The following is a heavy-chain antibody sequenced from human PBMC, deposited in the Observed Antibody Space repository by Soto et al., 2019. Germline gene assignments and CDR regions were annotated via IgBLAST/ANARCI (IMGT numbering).Heavy chain of an antibody. CDR1: GGTFDNFI. Sequence: QVQLVQSGAEVKEPGSSVRVSCKASGGTFDNFIMNWVRQTPGRGLEWMGGIVPMLGTPTYAEKFKGRVTISATGSTGPMYMEVTSLRSEDTAIYYCARNGTYSSSLSQYSGMDVWGRGTTVTVSS. CDR3: ARNGTYSSSLSQYSGMDV. J-gene: IGHJ6*02. CDR2: IVPMLGTP. D-gene: IGHD1-26*01. V-gene: IGHV1-69*01.